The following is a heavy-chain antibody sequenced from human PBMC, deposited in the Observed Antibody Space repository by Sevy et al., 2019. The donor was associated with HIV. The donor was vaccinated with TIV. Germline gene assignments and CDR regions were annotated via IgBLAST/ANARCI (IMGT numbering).Heavy chain of an antibody. J-gene: IGHJ4*02. D-gene: IGHD6-13*01. CDR1: GFTFSDHY. CDR2: TRNKADGYTT. Sequence: GGSLRLSCVASGFTFSDHYMEWVRQAPGKGLEWVGRTRNKADGYTTEYAASVKGRFTISRDESKNSLYVQMNSLKAEETAGYYCATHAGIAAAGRVFDYSGQGTLVTVSS. V-gene: IGHV3-72*01. CDR3: ATHAGIAAAGRVFDY.